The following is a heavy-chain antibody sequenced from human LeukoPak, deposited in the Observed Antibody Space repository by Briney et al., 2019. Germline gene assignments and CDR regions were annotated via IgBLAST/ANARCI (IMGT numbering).Heavy chain of an antibody. CDR2: IRAYNGNT. CDR3: ARDGPRLTFGGVIGDYYYYYMDV. J-gene: IGHJ6*03. Sequence: GASVKVSSKASGYTSTRVGISWVRPGPRQGLEWMGWIRAYNGNTQYAQKLQGRDTMTTDTSTSTAYMALRSLRSDDTAVYYCARDGPRLTFGGVIGDYYYYYMDVWGKGTTVTISS. V-gene: IGHV1-18*01. CDR1: GYTSTRVG. D-gene: IGHD3-16*02.